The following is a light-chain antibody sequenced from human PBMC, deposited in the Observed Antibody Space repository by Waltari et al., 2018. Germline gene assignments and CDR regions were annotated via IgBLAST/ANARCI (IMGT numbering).Light chain of an antibody. Sequence: QSVLTQPHSVSGAPGQRVTISCTGRSSNIGAGYDVHWYQQLPGTAPKLLIYGNSNRPSGVPDRFSGSKSGTSASLAITGLQAEDEADYYCQSYDSSLSVVVFGGGTKLTVL. J-gene: IGLJ2*01. V-gene: IGLV1-40*01. CDR2: GNS. CDR1: SSNIGAGYD. CDR3: QSYDSSLSVVV.